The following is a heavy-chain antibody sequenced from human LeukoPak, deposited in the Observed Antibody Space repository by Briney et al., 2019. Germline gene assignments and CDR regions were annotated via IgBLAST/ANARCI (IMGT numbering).Heavy chain of an antibody. J-gene: IGHJ4*02. Sequence: PSQTLSLTCTVSGGSISSGGYYWSWIRQPAGKGLEWIGRIYTSGSTNYNPSLKSRVTISVDTSKNQFSLKLSSVTAADTAVYYCARGVAAAGTSFDYWGQGTLVTVSS. CDR3: ARGVAAAGTSFDY. CDR1: GGSISSGGYY. CDR2: IYTSGST. D-gene: IGHD6-13*01. V-gene: IGHV4-61*02.